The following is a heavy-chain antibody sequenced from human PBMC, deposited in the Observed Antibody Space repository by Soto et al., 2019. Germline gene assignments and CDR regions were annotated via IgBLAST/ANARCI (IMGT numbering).Heavy chain of an antibody. CDR1: GFTFDDYA. Sequence: EVQLVESGGGLVQPGRSLRLSCAASGFTFDDYAMHWVRQAPGKGLEWVSGISWNSGSIGYADSVKGRFTISRDNAKNSLYLQMNSLRAEDTALYYCAKALEASGSGYDPGYYYYYYMDVWGKGTTVTVSS. D-gene: IGHD5-12*01. CDR2: ISWNSGSI. V-gene: IGHV3-9*01. CDR3: AKALEASGSGYDPGYYYYYYMDV. J-gene: IGHJ6*03.